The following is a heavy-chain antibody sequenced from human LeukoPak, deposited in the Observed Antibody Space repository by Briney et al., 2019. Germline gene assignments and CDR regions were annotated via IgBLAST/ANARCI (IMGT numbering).Heavy chain of an antibody. Sequence: SETLSLTCSVSGGFTDSHYWGWFRQPPGKGPEWIGYIFYTGSTDYHPSLKSRVTISLDASKNQFSLKLTSVTAADTAVYYCTGGMGWLVDDWGQGTLVTVSS. D-gene: IGHD3-3*01. V-gene: IGHV4-59*11. CDR3: TGGMGWLVDD. CDR2: IFYTGST. CDR1: GGFTDSHY. J-gene: IGHJ4*02.